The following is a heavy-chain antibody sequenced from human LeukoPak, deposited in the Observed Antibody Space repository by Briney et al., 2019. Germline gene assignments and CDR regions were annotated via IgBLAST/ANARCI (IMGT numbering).Heavy chain of an antibody. CDR2: IIPIFGTA. CDR1: ARTFSSYA. V-gene: IGHV1-69*01. D-gene: IGHD2-2*01. J-gene: IGHJ5*02. Sequence: SVKVSCQASARTFSSYAISWVRQAPGQGLEWMGGIIPIFGTANYAQKFQGRVTITADESTSTANMELSSLRSEDTAVYYCARQLWLGYCSSTSCWGFDPWGQGTLVTVSS. CDR3: ARQLWLGYCSSTSCWGFDP.